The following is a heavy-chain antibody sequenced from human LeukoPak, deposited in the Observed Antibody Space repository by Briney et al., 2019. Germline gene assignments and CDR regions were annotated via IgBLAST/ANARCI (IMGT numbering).Heavy chain of an antibody. CDR1: GYTFTSYG. Sequence: ASVKVSCKASGYTFTSYGISWVRQAPGQGLEWMGWISAYNGNTNYAQKLQGRVTMTTDTSTSTAYVELRSLRSDDTAVYYCARVIQQWLVLFDYWGQGTLVTVSS. CDR3: ARVIQQWLVLFDY. D-gene: IGHD6-19*01. J-gene: IGHJ4*02. CDR2: ISAYNGNT. V-gene: IGHV1-18*01.